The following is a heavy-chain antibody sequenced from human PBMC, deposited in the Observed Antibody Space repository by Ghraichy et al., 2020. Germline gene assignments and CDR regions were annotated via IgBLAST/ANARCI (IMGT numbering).Heavy chain of an antibody. Sequence: ASVKVSCKASGYTFTGYYMHWVRQAPGQGLEWMGWINPNSGGTNYAQKFQGRVTMTRDTSISTAYMELSRLRSDDTAVYYCARPPYCSGGSCYSPFDYWGQGTLVTVSS. CDR2: INPNSGGT. J-gene: IGHJ4*02. CDR1: GYTFTGYY. D-gene: IGHD2-15*01. CDR3: ARPPYCSGGSCYSPFDY. V-gene: IGHV1-2*02.